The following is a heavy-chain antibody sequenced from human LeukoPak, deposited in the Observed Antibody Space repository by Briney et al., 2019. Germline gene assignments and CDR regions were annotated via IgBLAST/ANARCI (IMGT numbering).Heavy chain of an antibody. J-gene: IGHJ6*02. D-gene: IGHD3-9*01. CDR1: GYTFTSYY. Sequence: ASVKVSCKASGYTFTSYYMHWVRQAPGQGLEWMGIINPSGGSTSYAQKFQGRVTMTRDTSTSTVYMELSSLRSEDTAVYYCARDSNDSLTGYYSRRMDVWGQGTTVTVSS. CDR2: INPSGGST. CDR3: ARDSNDSLTGYYSRRMDV. V-gene: IGHV1-46*01.